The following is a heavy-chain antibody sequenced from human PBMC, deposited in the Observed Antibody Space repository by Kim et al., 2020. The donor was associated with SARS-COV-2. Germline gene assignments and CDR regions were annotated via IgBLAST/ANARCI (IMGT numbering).Heavy chain of an antibody. Sequence: ASVKVSCKASGYTFSAHGISWVRQAPGQGPECMGWISTYDGSTRYAQNIQGRLTLTTDASTSTAYMELKSLRSDDTAGYYCARESGRYYYDFWGQGTLVTVSS. J-gene: IGHJ4*02. D-gene: IGHD1-26*01. CDR1: GYTFSAHG. CDR2: ISTYDGST. CDR3: ARESGRYYYDF. V-gene: IGHV1-18*01.